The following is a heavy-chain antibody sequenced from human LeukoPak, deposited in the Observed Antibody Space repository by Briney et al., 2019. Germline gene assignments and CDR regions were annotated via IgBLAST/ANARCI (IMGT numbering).Heavy chain of an antibody. V-gene: IGHV3-21*01. CDR3: ARAAALDY. D-gene: IGHD6-13*01. Sequence: GGSLRPSCAASGFTFSSHSMNWVRQAPGKGLEWVSSISSGGTYIYYADSVKGRFTISRDDAKNSVYLQMNSLRAEDTAVYYCARAAALDYWGQGTLVTVSS. CDR2: ISSGGTYI. J-gene: IGHJ4*02. CDR1: GFTFSSHS.